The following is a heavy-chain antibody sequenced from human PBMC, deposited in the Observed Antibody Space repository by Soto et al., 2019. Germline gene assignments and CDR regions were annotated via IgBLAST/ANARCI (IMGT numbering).Heavy chain of an antibody. V-gene: IGHV5-51*07. CDR3: ARGYCTTTICDPWFDP. Sequence: PGESLKISCTGVGCSFTSYWIGWVHQMPRKVLEWMGIIYPGDSDTRYSPSFQGQVTISADKSITTAYLQWSSLKASDTAMYYCARGYCTTTICDPWFDPWGQGXLVTVYS. CDR1: GCSFTSYW. D-gene: IGHD2-2*01. CDR2: IYPGDSDT. J-gene: IGHJ5*02.